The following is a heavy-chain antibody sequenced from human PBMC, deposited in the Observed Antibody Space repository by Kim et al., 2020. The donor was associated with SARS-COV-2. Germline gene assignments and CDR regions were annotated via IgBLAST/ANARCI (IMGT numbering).Heavy chain of an antibody. D-gene: IGHD5-18*01. Sequence: SETLSLTCTVSGGSINNYYWSWIRQPPGKGLEWIGFMFYGGNGGSTRYNPSLESRVSISVDASKSQFSLRLSSVTAADTAVYYCAGLSHGYSSGSDYWGQGALVTVSS. CDR2: MFYGGNGGST. J-gene: IGHJ4*02. CDR3: AGLSHGYSSGSDY. CDR1: GGSINNYY. V-gene: IGHV4-59*08.